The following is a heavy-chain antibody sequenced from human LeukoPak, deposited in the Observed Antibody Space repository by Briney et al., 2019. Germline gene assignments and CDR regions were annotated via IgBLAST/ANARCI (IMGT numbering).Heavy chain of an antibody. V-gene: IGHV4-61*02. D-gene: IGHD3-3*01. J-gene: IGHJ3*02. CDR3: ARTTIFRAFDI. CDR2: IYTSGST. Sequence: SQTLSLXCTVSGGSISSGSYYWSWIRQPAGKGLEWIGRIYTSGSTNYNPSLKSRVTISVDTSKNQFSLKLSSVTAADTAVYYCARTTIFRAFDIWGQGTMVTVSS. CDR1: GGSISSGSYY.